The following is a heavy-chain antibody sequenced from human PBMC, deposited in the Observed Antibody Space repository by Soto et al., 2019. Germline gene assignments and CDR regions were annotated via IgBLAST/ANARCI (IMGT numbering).Heavy chain of an antibody. CDR3: AREQSSTYYYGSGSNYYYYYYMDV. Sequence: SETLSLTCAVYGGSFSGYYWSWIRQPPGKGLEWIGEINHSGSTNYNPSLKSRVTISVDTSKNQFSLKLSSVTAADTAVYYCAREQSSTYYYGSGSNYYYYYYMDVWGKGTTVTVSS. CDR2: INHSGST. V-gene: IGHV4-34*01. J-gene: IGHJ6*03. D-gene: IGHD3-10*01. CDR1: GGSFSGYY.